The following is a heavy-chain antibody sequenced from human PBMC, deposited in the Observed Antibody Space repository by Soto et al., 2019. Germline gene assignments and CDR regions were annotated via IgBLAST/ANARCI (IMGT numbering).Heavy chain of an antibody. V-gene: IGHV4-4*02. Sequence: SETLSLTCTVSGGSISSSNWWSWVRQPPGKGLEWIGEIYHSGSTNYNPSLKSRVTISVDKSKNQFSLKLSSVTAADTAVYYCARSGSYGGGYFDDWGKGTLVTVSS. J-gene: IGHJ4*02. CDR1: GGSISSSNW. CDR2: IYHSGST. D-gene: IGHD1-26*01. CDR3: ARSGSYGGGYFDD.